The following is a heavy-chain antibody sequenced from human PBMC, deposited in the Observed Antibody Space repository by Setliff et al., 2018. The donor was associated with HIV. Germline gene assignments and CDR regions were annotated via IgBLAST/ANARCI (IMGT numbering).Heavy chain of an antibody. V-gene: IGHV4-59*11. CDR3: AGDPSQYLDFLFDPQPFNV. CDR1: SGYMSGHF. CDR2: IYLGETT. J-gene: IGHJ3*01. D-gene: IGHD3-9*01. Sequence: PSETLSLTCTVSSGYMSGHFWTWIRQTPGEGLEWIGNIYLGETTNYNPSLKSRATISLDTSKRQFSLHLTSVTAADTAIYYCAGDPSQYLDFLFDPQPFNVWGHGTMVTVSS.